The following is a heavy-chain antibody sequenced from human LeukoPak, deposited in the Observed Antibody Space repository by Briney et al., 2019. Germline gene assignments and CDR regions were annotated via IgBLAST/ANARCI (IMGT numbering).Heavy chain of an antibody. D-gene: IGHD5-24*01. CDR1: GYSFTIYA. V-gene: IGHV1-18*01. J-gene: IGHJ4*02. CDR2: ISTYDGDT. Sequence: ASVKFSCKASGYSFTIYAISWVRQAPGQGLEWMGWISTYDGDTNYAQKVQGRVTMTTDTSTSTAYMELRSLRSDDTAVYYCARDLGPRGIISPQGYWGQGTLVTVSS. CDR3: ARDLGPRGIISPQGY.